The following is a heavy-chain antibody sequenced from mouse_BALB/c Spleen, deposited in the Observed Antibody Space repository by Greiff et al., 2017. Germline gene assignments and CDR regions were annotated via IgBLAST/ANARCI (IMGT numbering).Heavy chain of an antibody. CDR2: IYPGNSDT. J-gene: IGHJ4*01. V-gene: IGHV1-5*01. CDR1: GYTFTSYW. D-gene: IGHD1-1*01. CDR3: TRSGYYYGSSYDAMDY. Sequence: VQLKQSGTVLARPGASVKMSCKASGYTFTSYWMHWVKQRPGQGLEWIGAIYPGNSDTSYNQKFKGKAKLTAVTSTSTAYMELSSLTNEDSAVYYCTRSGYYYGSSYDAMDYWGQGTSVTVSS.